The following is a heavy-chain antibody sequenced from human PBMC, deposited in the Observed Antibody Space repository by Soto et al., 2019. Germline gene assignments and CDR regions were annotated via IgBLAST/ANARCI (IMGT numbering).Heavy chain of an antibody. J-gene: IGHJ4*02. Sequence: QVQLVESGGGVVQPGRSLRLSCTVSGSTFRDYAMHWVRQAPGKGLEWVAVIAFDGSNSFYADSVKGRFTISRDNSKNTVYRQLNSRRAADTAVYYCASGGGRGYSSPSGYFDYWGQGTLVTVSS. CDR3: ASGGGRGYSSPSGYFDY. CDR1: GSTFRDYA. D-gene: IGHD6-6*01. CDR2: IAFDGSNS. V-gene: IGHV3-30-3*01.